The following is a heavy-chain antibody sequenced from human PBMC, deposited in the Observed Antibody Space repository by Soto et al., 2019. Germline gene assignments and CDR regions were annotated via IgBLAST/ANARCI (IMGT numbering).Heavy chain of an antibody. V-gene: IGHV3-33*01. CDR1: GFTFSSYG. D-gene: IGHD4-17*01. CDR2: IWYDGSNK. Sequence: QVQLVESGGGVVQPGRSLRLSCAASGFTFSSYGMHWVRQAPGKGLEWVAVIWYDGSNKYYADSVKGRFTISRDTSKNTLYRQMNSLRAEYTAVYYCARGSPHDYGDYGLDYWGQGTLVTVSS. J-gene: IGHJ4*02. CDR3: ARGSPHDYGDYGLDY.